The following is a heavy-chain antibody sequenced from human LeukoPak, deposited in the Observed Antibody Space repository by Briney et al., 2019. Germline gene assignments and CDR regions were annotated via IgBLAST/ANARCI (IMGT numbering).Heavy chain of an antibody. CDR3: ASHCSGGSCYEGYNWFDP. Sequence: SETLSLTCAVSGYSISSGYYWGWIRQPPGKCLEWIGSIYNSGSTHYNPSLKSRVTISVDRSKNQFSLKLSSVTAADTAVYYCASHCSGGSCYEGYNWFDPWGQGTLVTVSS. CDR1: GYSISSGYY. D-gene: IGHD2-15*01. V-gene: IGHV4-38-2*01. CDR2: IYNSGST. J-gene: IGHJ5*02.